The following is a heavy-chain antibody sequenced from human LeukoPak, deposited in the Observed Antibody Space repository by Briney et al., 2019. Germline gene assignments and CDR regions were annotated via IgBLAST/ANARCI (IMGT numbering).Heavy chain of an antibody. CDR3: ARDGVLSLVYYYYGMDV. CDR2: ISAYNGNT. CDR1: GYTFTSYG. V-gene: IGHV1-18*01. D-gene: IGHD3-3*01. Sequence: GASVKVSCKASGYTFTSYGISWVRQAPGQGLEWMGWISAYNGNTNYAQKLQGRDTMTTDTSTSTAYMELRSLRSDDTAVYYCARDGVLSLVYYYYGMDVWGQGTTVTVSS. J-gene: IGHJ6*02.